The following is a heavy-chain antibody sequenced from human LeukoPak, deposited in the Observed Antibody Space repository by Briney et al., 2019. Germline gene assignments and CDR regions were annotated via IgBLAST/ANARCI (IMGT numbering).Heavy chain of an antibody. D-gene: IGHD3-22*01. CDR2: IIPIFGTA. V-gene: IGHV1-69*05. Sequence: ASVKVSCKASGGTFSSYAISWVRQAPGQGLEWMAGIIPIFGTAYYAQKFQGRVTITTVESTSTAYMELSSLRYEAAAVYYCARSGYYDSSVHAFDIWGQGTMVTVSS. CDR3: ARSGYYDSSVHAFDI. J-gene: IGHJ3*02. CDR1: GGTFSSYA.